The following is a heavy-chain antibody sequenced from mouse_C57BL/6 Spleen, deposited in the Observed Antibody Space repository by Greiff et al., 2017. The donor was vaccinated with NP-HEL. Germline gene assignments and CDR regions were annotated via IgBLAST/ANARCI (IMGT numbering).Heavy chain of an antibody. CDR1: GYSFTGYY. J-gene: IGHJ2*01. D-gene: IGHD1-2*01. Sequence: VQLQQSGPELVKPGASVKISCKASGYSFTGYYMNWVKQSPEKSLEWIGEINPSTGGTTYNQKFKAKATLTVDKSSSTAYMQLKSLTSADSAVYYCARWLHGYWGQGTTLTVSS. CDR3: ARWLHGY. V-gene: IGHV1-42*01. CDR2: INPSTGGT.